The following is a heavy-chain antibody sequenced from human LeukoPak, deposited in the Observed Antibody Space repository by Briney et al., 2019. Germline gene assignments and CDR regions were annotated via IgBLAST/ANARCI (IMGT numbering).Heavy chain of an antibody. V-gene: IGHV4-59*11. CDR1: GGSISSHY. CDR2: IYYSGST. CDR3: ARDPSANYFDY. Sequence: PSETLSLTCTVSGGSISSHYWSWIRQPPGKGLEWIGCIYYSGSTNYNPSLKSRVTISVDTSKNQFSLKLSSVTAADTAVYYCARDPSANYFDYWGQGTLVTVSS. D-gene: IGHD2-15*01. J-gene: IGHJ4*02.